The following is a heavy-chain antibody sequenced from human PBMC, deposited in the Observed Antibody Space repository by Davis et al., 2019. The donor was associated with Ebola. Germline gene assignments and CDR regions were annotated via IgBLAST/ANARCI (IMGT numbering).Heavy chain of an antibody. D-gene: IGHD4-17*01. CDR1: GDSVRSHS. V-gene: IGHV4-59*02. J-gene: IGHJ5*02. CDR3: ARDLEATVTYNWFDP. Sequence: PSEILSLTCTVSGDSVRSHSWNWIRQAPGKGLEWIGHIYYSGTTNYNPSFDSRITISVDASKNQFSLKLNSVTAADTALYYCARDLEATVTYNWFDPWGQGTLVTVSS. CDR2: IYYSGTT.